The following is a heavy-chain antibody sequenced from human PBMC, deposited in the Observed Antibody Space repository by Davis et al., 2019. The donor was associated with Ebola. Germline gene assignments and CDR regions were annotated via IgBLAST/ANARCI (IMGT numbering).Heavy chain of an antibody. CDR1: GFTFSSTT. CDR2: ISGSATST. V-gene: IGHV3-48*03. Sequence: GESLKISCAASGFTFSSTTMNWVRQAPGEGLEWVSYISGSATSTFYADSVKGRFTISRDNARDSLYLQMDSLRVEDTAIYYCARDAFSLSRYDTEDHWGQGTLVTVSS. CDR3: ARDAFSLSRYDTEDH. D-gene: IGHD3-9*01. J-gene: IGHJ4*02.